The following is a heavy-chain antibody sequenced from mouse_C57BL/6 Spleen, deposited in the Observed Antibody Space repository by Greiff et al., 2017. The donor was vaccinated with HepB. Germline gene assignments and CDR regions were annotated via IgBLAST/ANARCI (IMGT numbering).Heavy chain of an antibody. CDR3: AKRGNSNYVWFAY. CDR1: GFSLTSYG. J-gene: IGHJ3*01. D-gene: IGHD2-5*01. Sequence: QVQLKESGPGLVAPSQSLSITCTVSGFSLTSYGVDWVRQPPGKGLEWLGVILGGGSTNYNSALMSRLSISKDNSKSQVFLKMNSLQTDDTAMYYCAKRGNSNYVWFAYWGQGTLVTVSA. V-gene: IGHV2-9*01. CDR2: ILGGGST.